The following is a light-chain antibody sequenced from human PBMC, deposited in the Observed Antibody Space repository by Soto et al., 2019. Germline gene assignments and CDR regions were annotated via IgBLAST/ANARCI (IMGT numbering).Light chain of an antibody. CDR2: DAS. Sequence: EVVMTQSPAFLSASPGERVTLSCRASQNIRSSLAWYQQRPGQAPRLLIYDASTRATGIPPRFSGSGSGTEFTLTISSLQPDDFATYYCQQYNSYWTFGQGTKVDI. CDR1: QNIRSS. CDR3: QQYNSYWT. V-gene: IGKV3-15*01. J-gene: IGKJ1*01.